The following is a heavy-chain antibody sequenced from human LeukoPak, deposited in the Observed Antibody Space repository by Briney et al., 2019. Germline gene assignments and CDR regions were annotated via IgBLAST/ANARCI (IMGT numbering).Heavy chain of an antibody. D-gene: IGHD1-26*01. V-gene: IGHV3-21*04. CDR3: AKFGGSYWEFDY. Sequence: GGSLRLSCAASGFTFSTYSMNWVRQAPGKGLEWVSSISSSSIYIYYADSVKGRFTISRDDSKNTLYLQMNSLRAEDTAVYYCAKFGGSYWEFDYWGQGTLVTVSS. CDR2: ISSSSIYI. J-gene: IGHJ4*02. CDR1: GFTFSTYS.